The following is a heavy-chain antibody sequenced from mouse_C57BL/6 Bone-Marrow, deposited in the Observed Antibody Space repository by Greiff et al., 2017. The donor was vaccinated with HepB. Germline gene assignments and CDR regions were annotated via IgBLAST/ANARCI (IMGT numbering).Heavy chain of an antibody. CDR3: ARDLYGNPYYFDY. V-gene: IGHV3-6*01. CDR1: GYSITSGYY. D-gene: IGHD2-1*01. J-gene: IGHJ2*01. CDR2: ISYDGSN. Sequence: EVKLQESGPGLVKPSQSLSLTCSVTGYSITSGYYWNWIRQFPGNKLEWMGYISYDGSNNYNPSLKNRISITRDTSKNQFFLKLNSVTTEDTATYYCARDLYGNPYYFDYWGQGTTLTVSS.